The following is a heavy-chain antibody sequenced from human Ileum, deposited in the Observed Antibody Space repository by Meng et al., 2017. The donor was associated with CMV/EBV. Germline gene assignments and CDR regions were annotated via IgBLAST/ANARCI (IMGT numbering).Heavy chain of an antibody. CDR2: IYHSGTT. CDR3: AGNGYYRLDY. J-gene: IGHJ4*02. Sequence: LTGVVSGNSISGSRWWGWVRQPPGKGLELIGEIYHSGTTTYSPSLKSRVTISPDESKNEFSRKLTSVTAADTAVYYCAGNGYYRLDYWSQGTLVTVSS. D-gene: IGHD3-22*01. V-gene: IGHV4-4*02. CDR1: GNSISGSRW.